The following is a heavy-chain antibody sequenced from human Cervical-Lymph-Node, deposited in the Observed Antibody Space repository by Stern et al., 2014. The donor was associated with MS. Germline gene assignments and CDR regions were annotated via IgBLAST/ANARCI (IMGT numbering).Heavy chain of an antibody. Sequence: VQLVESGPGLVKPSGTLSLTCTVSGDSVRSGRYSWSWIRQPPGKGLEWIGYVTFTGTTRYNSSLKSRVTMSIDRSKSQFSLKLSSVTAADTAVYYCAREGTTVTHENAAFDTWGQGTMVIVSA. CDR3: AREGTTVTHENAAFDT. J-gene: IGHJ3*02. V-gene: IGHV4-61*01. CDR2: VTFTGTT. D-gene: IGHD4-17*01. CDR1: GDSVRSGRYS.